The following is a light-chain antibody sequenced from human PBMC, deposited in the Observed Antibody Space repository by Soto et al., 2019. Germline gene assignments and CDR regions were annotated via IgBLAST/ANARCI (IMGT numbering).Light chain of an antibody. J-gene: IGLJ6*01. V-gene: IGLV2-14*01. CDR1: SSDVGGYNY. CDR2: VVS. Sequence: QSALTQPASVSGSPGQSITISCTGTSSDVGGYNYVSWYQQHPDKAPKLMIYVVSNRPSGVSNRFSGSKSANTASLTISGLPAEDDADYYCTSYTSSDPPHLFGTGTKLTVL. CDR3: TSYTSSDPPHL.